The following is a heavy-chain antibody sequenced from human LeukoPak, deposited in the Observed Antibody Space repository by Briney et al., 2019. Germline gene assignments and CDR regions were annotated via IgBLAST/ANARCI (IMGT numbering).Heavy chain of an antibody. CDR3: ARQYSTGWYIIDY. CDR1: GGSISSSSYY. D-gene: IGHD6-19*01. V-gene: IGHV4-39*07. CDR2: IYYTGST. Sequence: SETLSLTCTVSGGSISSSSYYWGWIRQPPGKGLEWIGTIYYTGSTYYNPSLKSRVTISVDTSKKQFSLKLTSVTAADTAVYYYARQYSTGWYIIDYWGQGTLVTVSS. J-gene: IGHJ4*02.